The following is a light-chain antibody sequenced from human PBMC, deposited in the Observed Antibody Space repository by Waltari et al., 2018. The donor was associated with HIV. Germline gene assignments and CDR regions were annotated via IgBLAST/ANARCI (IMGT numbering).Light chain of an antibody. V-gene: IGKV2-30*01. CDR1: QSLLYYDGNTH. Sequence: DVVLAQSPLSLAVTLGQPASSSCRSSQSLLYYDGNTHLNWFHQRPGQAPRRIIYKLSNRDSGVPERFSGSGSGTDFTLKSSSVEAEDVGIYFCMQGSHWPWTFGQGTKLDLK. CDR3: MQGSHWPWT. CDR2: KLS. J-gene: IGKJ2*02.